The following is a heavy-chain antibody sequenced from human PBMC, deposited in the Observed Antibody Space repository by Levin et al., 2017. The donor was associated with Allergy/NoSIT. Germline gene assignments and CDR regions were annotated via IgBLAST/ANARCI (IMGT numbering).Heavy chain of an antibody. J-gene: IGHJ5*02. V-gene: IGHV2-70*11. CDR2: IDWDDDK. D-gene: IGHD3-22*01. CDR3: ARAYDSSGYPVGNWFDP. Sequence: ESGPTLVKPSQTLTLTCTFSGFSLSTSGMCVSWIRQPPGKALEWLARIDWDDDKYYSTSLKTRLTISKDTSKNQVVLTMTNMDPVDTATYYCARAYDSSGYPVGNWFDPWGQGTLVTVSS. CDR1: GFSLSTSGMC.